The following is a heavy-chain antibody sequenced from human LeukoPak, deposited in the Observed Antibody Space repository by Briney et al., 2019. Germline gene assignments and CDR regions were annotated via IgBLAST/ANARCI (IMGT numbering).Heavy chain of an antibody. J-gene: IGHJ4*02. Sequence: GGSLRLSCAASGFTFSSYAMHWVRQAPGKGLEWVAVISYDGSNKYYADSVKGRFTISRDNSKNTLYLQMNSLRAEDTAVYYCARDFGYSGYDWGGFDYWGQGTLVTVSS. CDR3: ARDFGYSGYDWGGFDY. CDR2: ISYDGSNK. V-gene: IGHV3-30*04. D-gene: IGHD5-12*01. CDR1: GFTFSSYA.